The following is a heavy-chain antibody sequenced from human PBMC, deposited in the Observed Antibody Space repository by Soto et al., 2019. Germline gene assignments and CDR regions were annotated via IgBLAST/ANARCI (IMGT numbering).Heavy chain of an antibody. D-gene: IGHD5-12*01. Sequence: EVHLLESGGGLVQPGGSLRLSCAASGFSFNSYAMVLVRQAPGKGLEWVLVISARGGSAYFADTVKGRFNISRDNSKNVLSLEINSLSAKYTAINFSAKGSIEYSASVDNWGQGTMVLVSS. CDR2: ISARGGSA. CDR1: GFSFNSYA. J-gene: IGHJ4*02. V-gene: IGHV3-23*01. CDR3: AKGSIEYSASVDN.